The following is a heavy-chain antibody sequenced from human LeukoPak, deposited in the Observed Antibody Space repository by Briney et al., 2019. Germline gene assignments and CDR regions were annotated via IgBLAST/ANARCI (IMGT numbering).Heavy chain of an antibody. Sequence: GGSLRLSCAASGFTVSRNNMGWVRQAPGKGLEWVSGLYRGGNTYNADSVKGRFTISRDNSKNTLYLQMNSLRAEDTAVYYCAKGGYYYDCSGYPDYWGQGTLVTVSS. CDR2: LYRGGNT. CDR1: GFTVSRNN. CDR3: AKGGYYYDCSGYPDY. D-gene: IGHD3-22*01. V-gene: IGHV3-66*02. J-gene: IGHJ4*02.